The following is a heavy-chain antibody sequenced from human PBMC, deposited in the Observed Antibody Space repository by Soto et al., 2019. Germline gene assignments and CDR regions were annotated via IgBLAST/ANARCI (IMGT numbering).Heavy chain of an antibody. CDR3: ATDSPKRVVAGGGRGYYYYYMDV. V-gene: IGHV1-24*01. Sequence: GASVKVSCKVSGYTLTELSMHWVRQAPGKGLEWMGGFDPEDGETIYAQKFQGRVTMTEDTSTDTAYMELSSLRSEDTAVYYCATDSPKRVVAGGGRGYYYYYMDVWGKGTTVTVSS. CDR1: GYTLTELS. CDR2: FDPEDGET. D-gene: IGHD2-8*02. J-gene: IGHJ6*03.